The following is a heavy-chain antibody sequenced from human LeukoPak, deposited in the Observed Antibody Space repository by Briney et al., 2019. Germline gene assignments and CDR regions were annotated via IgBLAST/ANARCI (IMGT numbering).Heavy chain of an antibody. V-gene: IGHV4-4*07. J-gene: IGHJ5*02. CDR1: GGSISSYY. CDR2: IYTSGST. CDR3: ARDVAQIVVVGGGGWFDP. D-gene: IGHD2-2*01. Sequence: SSETLSLTYTVSGGSISSYYWSWIRQPAGKGLEWIGRIYTSGSTNYNPSLKSRVTMSVDTSKNQFSLKLSSVTAADTAVYYCARDVAQIVVVGGGGWFDPWGQGTLVTVSS.